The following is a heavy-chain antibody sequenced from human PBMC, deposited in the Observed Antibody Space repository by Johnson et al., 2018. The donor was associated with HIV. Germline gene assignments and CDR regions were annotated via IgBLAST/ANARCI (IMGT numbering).Heavy chain of an antibody. V-gene: IGHV3-11*01. CDR3: ARDRGAFDV. CDR1: GFTFSDYY. CDR2: IVGSGSGGST. Sequence: QVQLVESGGGLVKPGGSLRLSCAASGFTFSDYYMSWIRQAPGKGLEWVSDIVGSGSGGSTYYADSVKGRFTISSDNSKHTLYLQMNSLRAEDTAVYYCARDRGAFDVWGQGTMVTVSS. J-gene: IGHJ3*01.